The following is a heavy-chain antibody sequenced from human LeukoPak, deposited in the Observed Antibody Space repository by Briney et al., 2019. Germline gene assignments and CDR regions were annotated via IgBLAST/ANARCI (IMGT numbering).Heavy chain of an antibody. CDR2: IRSKAYGGTT. Sequence: GGSLRLSCTASGFTFGDYAMSWFRQAPGKGLEWVGFIRSKAYGGTTEYAASVKGRFTISRDDSKSIAYLQMNSLKTEDTAVYYCTRGPAHSSSLFDYWGQGTLVTVSS. V-gene: IGHV3-49*03. CDR3: TRGPAHSSSLFDY. J-gene: IGHJ4*02. CDR1: GFTFGDYA. D-gene: IGHD6-13*01.